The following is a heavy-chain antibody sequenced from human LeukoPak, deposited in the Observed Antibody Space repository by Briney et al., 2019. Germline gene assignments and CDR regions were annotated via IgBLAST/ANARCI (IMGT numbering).Heavy chain of an antibody. CDR2: IYYSGST. Sequence: SETLSLTCTVSGGSISSGDYYWSWIRQPPGKGLEWIGYIYYSGSTNYNPSLKSRVTISVDTSKNQFSLKLLSVTAADTAVYYCARGMQQLYHFDSWGRGTLVTVSS. CDR3: ARGMQQLYHFDS. J-gene: IGHJ4*02. V-gene: IGHV4-61*08. CDR1: GGSISSGDYY. D-gene: IGHD6-13*01.